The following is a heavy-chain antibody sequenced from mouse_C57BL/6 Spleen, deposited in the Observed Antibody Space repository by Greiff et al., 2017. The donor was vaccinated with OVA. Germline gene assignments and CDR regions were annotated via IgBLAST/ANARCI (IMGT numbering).Heavy chain of an antibody. CDR2: LWSGGST. CDR3: ARNWDGYPFAY. D-gene: IGHD2-3*01. V-gene: IGHV2-2*01. CDR1: GFSLTSYG. J-gene: IGHJ3*01. Sequence: QVQLQQSGPGLVQPSQSLSITCTVSGFSLTSYGVHWVRQSPGKGLEWLGVLWSGGSTDYNAAFISRLSISKDNSKSQVFFKMNSLQADDTAIYYCARNWDGYPFAYWGQGTLVTVSA.